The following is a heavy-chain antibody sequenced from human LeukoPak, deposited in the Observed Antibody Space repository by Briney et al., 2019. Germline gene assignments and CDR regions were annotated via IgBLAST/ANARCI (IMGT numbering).Heavy chain of an antibody. CDR2: INPSGGST. CDR3: ARDGPGPLRGDY. V-gene: IGHV1-46*01. CDR1: GYTFTGYY. J-gene: IGHJ4*02. Sequence: ASVKVSCKASGYTFTGYYMHWVRQAPGQGLEWMGIINPSGGSTSYAQKFQGRVTMTRDTSTSTVYMELSSLRSEDTAVYYCARDGPGPLRGDYWGQGTLVTVSS. D-gene: IGHD5-12*01.